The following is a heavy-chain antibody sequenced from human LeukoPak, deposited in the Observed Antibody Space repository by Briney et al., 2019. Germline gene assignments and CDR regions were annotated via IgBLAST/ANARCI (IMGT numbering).Heavy chain of an antibody. V-gene: IGHV1-8*01. CDR1: GYTFTSYD. CDR2: MNPNSGNT. Sequence: ASVKVSCKASGYTFTSYDINWVRQATGQGLEWMGWMNPNSGNTGYAQKLQGRVTMTRNTSISTAYMELSSLRSEDTAVYYCARGSYGSGSYLGGPSDYWGQGTLVTVSS. J-gene: IGHJ4*02. D-gene: IGHD3-10*01. CDR3: ARGSYGSGSYLGGPSDY.